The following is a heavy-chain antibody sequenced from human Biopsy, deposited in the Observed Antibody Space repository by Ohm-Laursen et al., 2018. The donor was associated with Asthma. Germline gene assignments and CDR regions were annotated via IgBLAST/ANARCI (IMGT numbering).Heavy chain of an antibody. CDR1: GLTFSSYA. CDR2: ISTSGGSK. CDR3: VKALGGGDGFDV. Sequence: SLRLSCAAPGLTFSSYAMSWVRQTPDRGLEWVSGISTSGGSKYYADSVKGRFTLSRDNSKTTLSLQMNSLTEGDTAVYYCVKALGGGDGFDVWGLGTTVTVSS. J-gene: IGHJ3*01. V-gene: IGHV3-23*01.